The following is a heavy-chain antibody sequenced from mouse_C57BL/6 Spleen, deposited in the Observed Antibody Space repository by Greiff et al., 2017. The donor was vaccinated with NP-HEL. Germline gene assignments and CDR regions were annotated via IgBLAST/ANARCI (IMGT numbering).Heavy chain of an antibody. J-gene: IGHJ2*01. Sequence: QVQLQQPGAELVKPGASVKLSCKASGYTFTSYWMHWVQQRPGQGLEWIGMIHPNSGSTNYNEKFKSTDTLTVDNSSSTTYLQLSSLTSEDSAVYYSAREILRLAFGYWGQGTTLTVAS. CDR2: IHPNSGST. CDR3: AREILRLAFGY. D-gene: IGHD2-12*01. V-gene: IGHV1-64*01. CDR1: GYTFTSYW.